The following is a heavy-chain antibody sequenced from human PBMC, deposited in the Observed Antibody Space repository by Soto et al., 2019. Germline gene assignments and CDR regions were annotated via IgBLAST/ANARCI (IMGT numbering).Heavy chain of an antibody. CDR2: IWDDGGNK. J-gene: IGHJ6*02. V-gene: IGHV3-33*01. CDR3: ARDYHHTYGMDV. D-gene: IGHD3-16*02. CDR1: GFTFISYG. Sequence: QVQLVESGGGVVQPGRSLRLSCAASGFTFISYGMHWVRQAPGKGLEWVAVIWDDGGNKYYADYVKGQITISRDNSKNTQYMDINCLRDEDTDVDYCARDYHHTYGMDVWGLATAVTVSS.